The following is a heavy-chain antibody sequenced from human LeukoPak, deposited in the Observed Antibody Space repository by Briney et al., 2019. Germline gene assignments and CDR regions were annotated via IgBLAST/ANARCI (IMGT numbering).Heavy chain of an antibody. J-gene: IGHJ4*02. CDR3: ASQWR. Sequence: SETLSLTCTVSGGSLSISSYYWSWIRQPPGKGLEWIGSIYYSGSTNYNPSLKSRVTISLDTSKNQFSLKLTSVTAADTAVYYCASQWRWGQGTLVTVSS. V-gene: IGHV4-61*01. CDR2: IYYSGST. D-gene: IGHD6-19*01. CDR1: GGSLSISSYY.